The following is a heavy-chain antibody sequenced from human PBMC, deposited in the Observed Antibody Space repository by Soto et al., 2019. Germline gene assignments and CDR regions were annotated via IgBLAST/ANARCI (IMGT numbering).Heavy chain of an antibody. CDR3: ARGRYGDY. Sequence: QVHLVQSGAEVKKPGASVKVSCKGSGYAFTTYGITWVRQAPGQGLEWMGWISAHNGNTNYAQKLQGRVTVTRDTSTTTAYMELRSLRPVDTAVYYCARGRYGDYWGQGALVTVSS. CDR1: GYAFTTYG. V-gene: IGHV1-18*01. J-gene: IGHJ4*02. CDR2: ISAHNGNT. D-gene: IGHD1-1*01.